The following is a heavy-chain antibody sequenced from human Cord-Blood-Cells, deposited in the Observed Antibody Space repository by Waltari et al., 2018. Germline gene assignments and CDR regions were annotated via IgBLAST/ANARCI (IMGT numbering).Heavy chain of an antibody. CDR1: GGSFSGYY. V-gene: IGHV4-34*01. Sequence: QVQLQQWGAGLLKPSETLSLTCAVYGGSFSGYYWCWIRQPPGKGLEWIGEINHSGSTNYNPSLKSRVTISVDTSKNQFSLKLSSVTAADTAVYYCATGSSWPKKGFDYWGQGTLVTVSS. D-gene: IGHD6-13*01. J-gene: IGHJ4*02. CDR3: ATGSSWPKKGFDY. CDR2: INHSGST.